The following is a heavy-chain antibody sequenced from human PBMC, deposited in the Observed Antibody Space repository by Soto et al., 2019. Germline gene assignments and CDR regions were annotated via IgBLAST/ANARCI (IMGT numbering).Heavy chain of an antibody. CDR1: GFTFSSSW. J-gene: IGHJ3*02. Sequence: GGSLRLSCVASGFTFSSSWMAWVRQTPGKGLEWVGNMKQDGSEKYYMDSVKGRFTISRDNAKNSLYLQMNSLRAEDTAVYYCATIEAVAFHIWGQGTMVTVSS. CDR2: MKQDGSEK. D-gene: IGHD6-13*01. V-gene: IGHV3-7*03. CDR3: ATIEAVAFHI.